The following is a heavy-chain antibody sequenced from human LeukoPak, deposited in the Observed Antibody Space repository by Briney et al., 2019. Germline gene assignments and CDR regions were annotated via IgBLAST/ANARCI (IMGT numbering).Heavy chain of an antibody. D-gene: IGHD4-17*01. CDR1: GFTLSRYG. Sequence: QPGRSLRLSCAASGFTLSRYGMHWVRQAPGKGLEWVAVIWYDGSNENYADSVKGRFTISRDNSKNTLYLQMNSLRVEDTAVYYCARSTTVTLKSFDYWGQGALVTVSS. J-gene: IGHJ4*02. CDR3: ARSTTVTLKSFDY. V-gene: IGHV3-33*01. CDR2: IWYDGSNE.